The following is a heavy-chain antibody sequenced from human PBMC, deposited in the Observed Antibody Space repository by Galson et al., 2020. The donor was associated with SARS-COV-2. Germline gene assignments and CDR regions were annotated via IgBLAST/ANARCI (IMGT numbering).Heavy chain of an antibody. J-gene: IGHJ2*01. CDR1: GFTFSDHN. V-gene: IGHV3-21*01. CDR3: ARDKGSGFQMHWYFDL. CDR2: ISGSGAYK. D-gene: IGHD3-22*01. Sequence: LSLTCAASGFTFSDHNMIWVRQAPGKGLEWVSSISGSGAYKYFADSMRGRFTISRDNADNSVYLQLNSLRDEDTAVYYCARDKGSGFQMHWYFDLWGRGTLVSVSS.